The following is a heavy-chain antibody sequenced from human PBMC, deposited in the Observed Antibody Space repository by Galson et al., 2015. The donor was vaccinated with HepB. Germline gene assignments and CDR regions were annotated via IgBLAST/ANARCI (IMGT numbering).Heavy chain of an antibody. J-gene: IGHJ3*02. CDR2: IFSSGRT. CDR1: GGSISRFH. D-gene: IGHD2-21*02. Sequence: SETLSLTCSVSGGSISRFHWTWIRQPAGKGLEWIGRIFSSGRTTYNPSLNSRVTMSVDTFRDQFSLKMTSMTAADTAVYFCARNRGGDSWDDAFEIWGQGTKVSVSS. V-gene: IGHV4-4*07. CDR3: ARNRGGDSWDDAFEI.